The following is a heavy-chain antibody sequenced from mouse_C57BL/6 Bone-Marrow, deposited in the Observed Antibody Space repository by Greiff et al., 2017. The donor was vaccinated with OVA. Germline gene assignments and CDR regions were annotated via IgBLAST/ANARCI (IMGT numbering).Heavy chain of an antibody. CDR1: GYTFTSYW. D-gene: IGHD2-3*01. Sequence: VKLQQPGTELVKPGASVKLSCKASGYTFTSYWMHWVKQRPGQGLEWIGNINPSNGGTNYNEKFKSKATLTVDKSSSTAYMQLSSLTSEDSAVYYCARGDGYYDWYFDVWGTGTTVTVSS. V-gene: IGHV1-53*01. J-gene: IGHJ1*03. CDR2: INPSNGGT. CDR3: ARGDGYYDWYFDV.